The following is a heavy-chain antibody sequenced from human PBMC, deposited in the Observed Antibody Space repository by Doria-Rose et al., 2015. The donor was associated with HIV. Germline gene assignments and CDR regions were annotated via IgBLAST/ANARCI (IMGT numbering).Heavy chain of an antibody. Sequence: TLKESGPVLVKPTETLTLTCTVSGVSLSSPGMGVSWIRQPPGKALEWLANMFSDYERSYETSLKSRLTISTGTSKSQVVLTMTDMDPVDTATYYCARIKSSRWYHKYYFDFWGQGTLVIVSA. CDR3: ARIKSSRWYHKYYFDF. D-gene: IGHD6-13*01. CDR2: MFSDYER. J-gene: IGHJ4*02. V-gene: IGHV2-26*01. CDR1: GVSLSSPGMG.